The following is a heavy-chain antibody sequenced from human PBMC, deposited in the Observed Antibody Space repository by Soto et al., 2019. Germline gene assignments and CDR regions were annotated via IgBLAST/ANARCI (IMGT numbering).Heavy chain of an antibody. CDR2: ISGSGGST. CDR1: GFTFSTYS. Sequence: GGSLRLSCAASGFTFSTYSMYWVRQAPGEGLEWVSAISGSGGSTYYADSVKGRFTISRDNSKNTLYLQMNSLRAGDTAVYYCAPSFSSSWYYYYGMDVWGQGTTVTVSS. CDR3: APSFSSSWYYYYGMDV. V-gene: IGHV3-23*01. J-gene: IGHJ6*02. D-gene: IGHD6-13*01.